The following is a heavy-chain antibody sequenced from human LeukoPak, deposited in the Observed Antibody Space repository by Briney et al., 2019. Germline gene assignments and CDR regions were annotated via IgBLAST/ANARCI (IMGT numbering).Heavy chain of an antibody. CDR1: GGSISSGSYY. Sequence: SETLSLTCTVSGGSISSGSYYWSWIRQPAGKRLEWIGRIYTSGSTNYNPSLKSRVTISVDTSKNQFSLKLSSVTAADTAVYYCARYPSEYYDFWSGYYDDAFDIWGQGTMVTVSS. D-gene: IGHD3-3*01. CDR3: ARYPSEYYDFWSGYYDDAFDI. CDR2: IYTSGST. V-gene: IGHV4-61*02. J-gene: IGHJ3*02.